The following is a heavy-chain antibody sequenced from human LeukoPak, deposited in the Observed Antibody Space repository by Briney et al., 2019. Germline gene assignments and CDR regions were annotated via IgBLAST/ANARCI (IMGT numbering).Heavy chain of an antibody. V-gene: IGHV4-30-4*02. Sequence: SETLSLTSTVSGGSISSGDYYWSWIRQPPGKGLEWIGYIYYSGSTYYNPSLKSRVTISVDTSKNQFSLKLSSVTAADTAVYYCARRKSGWFDPWGQGTLVTVSS. CDR2: IYYSGST. J-gene: IGHJ5*02. CDR1: GGSISSGDYY. CDR3: ARRKSGWFDP.